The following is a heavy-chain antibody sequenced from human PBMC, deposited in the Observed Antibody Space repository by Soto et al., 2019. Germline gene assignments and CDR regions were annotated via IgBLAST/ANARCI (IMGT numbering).Heavy chain of an antibody. J-gene: IGHJ4*02. Sequence: SETLSLTCTVSGGSISSGDYYWSWIRQPPGKGLEWIGYIYYSGSTYYNPSLKSRVTISVDTSKNQFSLKLSSVTAADTAVYYCARVNYNWNGYYFDYWGQGTLVTVSS. D-gene: IGHD1-20*01. CDR3: ARVNYNWNGYYFDY. CDR2: IYYSGST. V-gene: IGHV4-30-4*01. CDR1: GGSISSGDYY.